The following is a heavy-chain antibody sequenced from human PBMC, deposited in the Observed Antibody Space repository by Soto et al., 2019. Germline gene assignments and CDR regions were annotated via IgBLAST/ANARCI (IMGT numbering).Heavy chain of an antibody. CDR1: GYTFINYH. CDR2: INPNGGST. J-gene: IGHJ4*02. CDR3: ALPKNTLGWYNF. D-gene: IGHD6-19*01. V-gene: IGHV1-46*01. Sequence: QVQAVQSGAAVKKPGASVKVSCKTSGYTFINYHVHWVRQAPGQGLEWLGAINPNGGSTTYAQHLQGRVTMTSDTSTSTAYMEMSSLKSEDTAVYYCALPKNTLGWYNFWGQGTLVTVS.